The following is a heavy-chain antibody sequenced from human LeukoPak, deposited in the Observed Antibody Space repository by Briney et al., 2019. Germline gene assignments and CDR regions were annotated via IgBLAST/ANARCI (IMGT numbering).Heavy chain of an antibody. CDR3: ARVEYSSGWYWFDP. J-gene: IGHJ5*02. CDR1: GYTFTSYY. Sequence: SSVNVSCKASGYTFTSYYMHWVRQAPGQGLDWMGIINPSGGSTSYAQKLQGRVTMTREMSTSTVYMELSSLRSEDTAVYYCARVEYSSGWYWFDPWGQGTLVTVS. D-gene: IGHD6-19*01. V-gene: IGHV1-46*01. CDR2: INPSGGST.